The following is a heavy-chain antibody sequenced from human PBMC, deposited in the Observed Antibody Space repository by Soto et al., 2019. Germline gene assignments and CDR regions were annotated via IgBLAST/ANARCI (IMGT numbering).Heavy chain of an antibody. CDR2: ISGGDDGT. CDR1: GFIFSSYA. V-gene: IGHV3-23*01. J-gene: IGHJ6*02. Sequence: PGGSLRLSCAASGFIFSSYAMTWVRQAPGKGLEWVSGISGGDDGTYYADSVKGRFTISRDNSKNTLYLQMNSLRAEDTAVYYCAKSPLLTIFGVDNPYPLYYYYGMDVWGQGTTVTVSS. CDR3: AKSPLLTIFGVDNPYPLYYYYGMDV. D-gene: IGHD3-3*01.